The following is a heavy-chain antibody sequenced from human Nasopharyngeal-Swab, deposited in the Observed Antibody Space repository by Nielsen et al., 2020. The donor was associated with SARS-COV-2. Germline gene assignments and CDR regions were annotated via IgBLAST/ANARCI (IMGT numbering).Heavy chain of an antibody. Sequence: GESLKISCAASGFSFSNYAMSWVRQAPGKGLEWVSSISSSSSYIYYADSVKGRFTISRDNAKNSLYLQMNSLRAEDTAVYYCARGKAFDIWGQGTMVTVSS. CDR1: GFSFSNYA. CDR2: ISSSSSYI. V-gene: IGHV3-21*01. J-gene: IGHJ3*02. CDR3: ARGKAFDI.